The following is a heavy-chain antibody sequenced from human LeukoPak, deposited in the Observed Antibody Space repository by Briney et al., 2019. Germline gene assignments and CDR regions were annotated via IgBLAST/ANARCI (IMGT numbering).Heavy chain of an antibody. J-gene: IGHJ3*02. CDR2: ISSSSSTI. Sequence: GGSLRLSCAASGFTFSSYSMNWVRQAPGKGLEWVSYISSSSSTIYYADSVKGRFTISRDNAKNSLYLQMNSLRAEDTAVYYCARDLAVVRGVRAFDIWGQGTMVTVSS. V-gene: IGHV3-48*04. CDR1: GFTFSSYS. CDR3: ARDLAVVRGVRAFDI. D-gene: IGHD3-10*01.